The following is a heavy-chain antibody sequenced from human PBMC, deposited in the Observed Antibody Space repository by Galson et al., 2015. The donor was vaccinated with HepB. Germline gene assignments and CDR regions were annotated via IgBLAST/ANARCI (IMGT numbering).Heavy chain of an antibody. V-gene: IGHV3-20*01. J-gene: IGHJ6*02. Sequence: SLRLSCADSGFTFDDYGMSWVRQAPGKGLEWVSGINWNGGSTGYADSVKGRFTISRDNAKNSLYLQMNSLRAEDTALYHCARRDGSGVYGMDVWGQGTTVTVSS. CDR1: GFTFDDYG. CDR2: INWNGGST. CDR3: ARRDGSGVYGMDV. D-gene: IGHD3-10*01.